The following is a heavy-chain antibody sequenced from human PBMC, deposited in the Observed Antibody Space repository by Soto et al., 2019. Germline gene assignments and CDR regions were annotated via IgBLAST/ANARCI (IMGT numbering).Heavy chain of an antibody. CDR1: GFTFSSYA. CDR2: ISGSGGST. Sequence: GGSLRLSCAASGFTFSSYAMSWVRQAPGKGLEWVSAISGSGGSTYYADSVKGRFTISRDNSKNTLYLQMNSLRAEDTAVYYCAKDRTAYCGGDCYKGMDVWGQGTTVTVSS. J-gene: IGHJ6*02. CDR3: AKDRTAYCGGDCYKGMDV. D-gene: IGHD2-21*02. V-gene: IGHV3-23*01.